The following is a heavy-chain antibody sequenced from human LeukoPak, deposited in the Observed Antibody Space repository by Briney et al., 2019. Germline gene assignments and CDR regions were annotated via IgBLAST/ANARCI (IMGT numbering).Heavy chain of an antibody. Sequence: SETLSITCTVSGGFINSYYWSWIRQPPGKGLEWIGYIYYSGSTIYSPSLTSRVTISVDRTKNQFSLKLSSVTAADTAVYYCARRNADDAFDIWGQGTMVTVSS. CDR1: GGFINSYY. CDR2: IYYSGST. CDR3: ARRNADDAFDI. V-gene: IGHV4-59*08. J-gene: IGHJ3*02.